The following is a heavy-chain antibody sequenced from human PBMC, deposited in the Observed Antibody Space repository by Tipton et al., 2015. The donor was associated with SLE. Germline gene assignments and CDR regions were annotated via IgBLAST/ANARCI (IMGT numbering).Heavy chain of an antibody. D-gene: IGHD2-15*01. CDR1: GGSISSSSYY. CDR2: IYYSGST. V-gene: IGHV4-39*07. J-gene: IGHJ4*02. Sequence: TLSLTCTVSGGSISSSSYYWGWIRQPPGKGLVWIGSIYYSGSTSYNPSLKSRITISVDTSKNQFSLKLSSVTAADTAVYYCARLRASGYCSGGSCYSCHYYFDYWGPGTLVTVPS. CDR3: ARLRASGYCSGGSCYSCHYYFDY.